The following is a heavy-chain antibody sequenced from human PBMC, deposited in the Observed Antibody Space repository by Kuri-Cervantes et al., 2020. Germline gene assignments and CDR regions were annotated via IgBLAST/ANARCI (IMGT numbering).Heavy chain of an antibody. CDR1: GGTFSSYA. D-gene: IGHD2-2*01. J-gene: IGHJ5*02. V-gene: IGHV1-69*05. CDR2: IIPIFGTA. Sequence: SVKVSCKASGGTFSSYAISWVRQAPGQGLEWMGGIIPIFGTANYAQKFQGRVTITTDESTSTAYMELSSLRSEDTAVYYCARGGGVVPAAMGPLLRASWFDPWGQGTLSPSPQ. CDR3: ARGGGVVPAAMGPLLRASWFDP.